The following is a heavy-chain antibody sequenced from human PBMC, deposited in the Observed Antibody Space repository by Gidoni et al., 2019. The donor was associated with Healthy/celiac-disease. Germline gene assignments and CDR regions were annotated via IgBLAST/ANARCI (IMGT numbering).Heavy chain of an antibody. V-gene: IGHV3-21*01. CDR3: ARDEAVRGVIPTIDY. J-gene: IGHJ4*02. Sequence: EVQLVESGGGLVKPGGSLRLSCAASGFTFSSYSMNWVRQAPGKGLEWVSSISSSSSYIYYADSVKGRFTISRDNAKNSLYLQMNSLRAEDTAVYYCARDEAVRGVIPTIDYWGQGTLVTVSS. D-gene: IGHD3-10*01. CDR1: GFTFSSYS. CDR2: ISSSSSYI.